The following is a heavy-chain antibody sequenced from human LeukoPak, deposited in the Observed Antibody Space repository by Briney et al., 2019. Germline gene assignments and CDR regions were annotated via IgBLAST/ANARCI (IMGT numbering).Heavy chain of an antibody. J-gene: IGHJ4*02. Sequence: SETLSLTCTVSAGSISSYSWSWIRQPPGKGLEWIGYIYHSGSTYYNPSLKSRVTISVDRSKNQFSLKLSSVTAADTAVYYCARSGLLWFGEGVEYFDYWGQGTLVTVSS. CDR3: ARSGLLWFGEGVEYFDY. CDR1: AGSISSYS. V-gene: IGHV4-30-2*01. D-gene: IGHD3-10*01. CDR2: IYHSGST.